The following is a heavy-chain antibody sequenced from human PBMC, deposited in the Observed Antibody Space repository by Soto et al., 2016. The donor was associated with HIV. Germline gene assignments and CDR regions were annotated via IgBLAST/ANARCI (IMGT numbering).Heavy chain of an antibody. Sequence: QVQLLQSGAEVKKPGASVKVSCKASGYTFSGYYMHWVRQAPGQGLEWMGWINPTSGGTDFAQKFQGRVTMTRDTSINTAYMELTRLKYDDTAMYYCAINYGGNPSRPRFDSWGQGTLVTVSS. CDR2: INPTSGGT. CDR1: GYTFSGYY. D-gene: IGHD2-21*01. J-gene: IGHJ4*02. V-gene: IGHV1-2*02. CDR3: AINYGGNPSRPRFDS.